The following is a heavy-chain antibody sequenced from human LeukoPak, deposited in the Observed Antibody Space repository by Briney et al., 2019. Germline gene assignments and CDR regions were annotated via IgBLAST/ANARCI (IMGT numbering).Heavy chain of an antibody. CDR3: ARRASYCGGDCYSGRYNWFDP. CDR1: GFTFSSYW. J-gene: IGHJ5*02. V-gene: IGHV3-7*01. D-gene: IGHD2-21*02. Sequence: GGSLRLSCAASGFTFSSYWMSWVRQAPGKGREWVANIKQDGSEKYYVDSVKGRFTISRDNAKNSLYLQMNSLRAEDTAVYYCARRASYCGGDCYSGRYNWFDPWGQGTLVTVSS. CDR2: IKQDGSEK.